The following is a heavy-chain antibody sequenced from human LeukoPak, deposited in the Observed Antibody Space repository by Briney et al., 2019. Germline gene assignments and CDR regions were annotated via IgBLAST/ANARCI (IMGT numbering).Heavy chain of an antibody. D-gene: IGHD3-22*01. Sequence: GASVKVSCKASGYTFTGYYMHWVRQAPGQGLEWMGRINPNSGGPNYAQKFQGRVTMTRDTSISTAYMELSRLRSDDTAVYYCARTKGTYYYDSSGYYALPLDAFDIWGQGTMVTVSS. CDR3: ARTKGTYYYDSSGYYALPLDAFDI. V-gene: IGHV1-2*06. J-gene: IGHJ3*02. CDR2: INPNSGGP. CDR1: GYTFTGYY.